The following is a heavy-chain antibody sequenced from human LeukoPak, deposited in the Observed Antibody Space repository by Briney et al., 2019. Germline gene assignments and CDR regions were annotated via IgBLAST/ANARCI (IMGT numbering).Heavy chain of an antibody. CDR2: INPDNGGT. J-gene: IGHJ4*02. V-gene: IGHV1-2*02. Sequence: ASVKVSCKASGYTFTGYYMHWVRQAPGQGLEWLGWINPDNGGTNYAQKFQGRVTMTRDMSISTAYMELSRLRSDDTAVYYCARDPSNSGYDYLYYFDYWGQGTLVTVSS. D-gene: IGHD5-12*01. CDR1: GYTFTGYY. CDR3: ARDPSNSGYDYLYYFDY.